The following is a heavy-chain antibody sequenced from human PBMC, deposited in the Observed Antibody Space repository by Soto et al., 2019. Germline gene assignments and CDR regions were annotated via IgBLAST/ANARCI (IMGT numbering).Heavy chain of an antibody. J-gene: IGHJ5*02. V-gene: IGHV4-34*01. CDR1: GGSFSGYY. Sequence: SETLSLTCAVYGGSFSGYYWSWIRQPPGKGLEWIGEINHSGSTNYNPSLKSRVTISVDTSKNQFSLKLSSVTAADTAVYYCARNIVVVPAAMLTPRGGWFDPWGQGTLVTVSS. D-gene: IGHD2-2*01. CDR3: ARNIVVVPAAMLTPRGGWFDP. CDR2: INHSGST.